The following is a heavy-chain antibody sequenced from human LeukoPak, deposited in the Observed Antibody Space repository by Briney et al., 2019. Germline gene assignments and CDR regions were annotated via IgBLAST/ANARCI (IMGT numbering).Heavy chain of an antibody. CDR1: GGTFTSYA. CDR2: INPGAAST. Sequence: ASVKVSCKASGGTFTSYAISWVRQAPGQGLEWMGGINPGAASTTSAQRFQGRVTMTRDMSTNTVYMELSSLTSEDTAVYYCARGYYSGWGPMDVWGKGTTVTVSS. J-gene: IGHJ6*03. D-gene: IGHD6-19*01. V-gene: IGHV1-46*01. CDR3: ARGYYSGWGPMDV.